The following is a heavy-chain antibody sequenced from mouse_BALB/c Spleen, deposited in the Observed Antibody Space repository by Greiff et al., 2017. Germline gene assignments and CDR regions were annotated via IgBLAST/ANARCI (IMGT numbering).Heavy chain of an antibody. J-gene: IGHJ3*01. CDR3: AHDGYYRGLAY. V-gene: IGHV14-3*02. CDR1: GFNIKDTY. CDR2: IDPANGNT. Sequence: VQLQQSGAELVKPGASVKLSCTASGFNIKDTYMHWVKQRPEQGLEWIGRIDPANGNTKYDPKFQGKATITADTSSNTAYLQLSSLTSEDTAVYYCAHDGYYRGLAYWGQGTLVTVSA. D-gene: IGHD2-3*01.